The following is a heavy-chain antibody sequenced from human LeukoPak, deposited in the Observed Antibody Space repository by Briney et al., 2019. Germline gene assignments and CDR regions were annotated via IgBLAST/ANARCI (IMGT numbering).Heavy chain of an antibody. V-gene: IGHV1-2*02. J-gene: IGHJ4*02. D-gene: IGHD1-26*01. CDR2: INPNSGGT. Sequence: GASVKVSCKASGYTFTGYYMHWVRQAPGQGLEWMGWINPNSGGTNYAQKFQGRVIMTRDTSISTAYMELSRLRSDDTAVYYCARDEAAWEYYFDYWGQGTLVTVSS. CDR1: GYTFTGYY. CDR3: ARDEAAWEYYFDY.